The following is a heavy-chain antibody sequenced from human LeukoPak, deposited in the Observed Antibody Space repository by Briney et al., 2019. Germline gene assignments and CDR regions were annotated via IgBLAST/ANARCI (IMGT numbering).Heavy chain of an antibody. D-gene: IGHD3-22*01. CDR3: ARVITMIVVPDAFDI. J-gene: IGHJ3*02. CDR2: INPNSGGT. CDR1: GYTFTGYY. Sequence: GASVKVSCKASGYTFTGYYMHWVRQAPGQGPEWMGWINPNSGGTNYAQKFQGRVTMTRDTSISTAYMELSRLRSDDTAVYYCARVITMIVVPDAFDIWGQGTMVTVSS. V-gene: IGHV1-2*02.